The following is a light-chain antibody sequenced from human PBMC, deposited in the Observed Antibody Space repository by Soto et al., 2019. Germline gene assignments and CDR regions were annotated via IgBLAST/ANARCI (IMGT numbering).Light chain of an antibody. CDR1: SSDVGGYNY. V-gene: IGLV2-14*01. J-gene: IGLJ1*01. CDR3: SSYTSSSTHYV. CDR2: EVS. Sequence: QSALTQPASVSGSPGQSITISCTGTSSDVGGYNYVSWYQQHPGKAPKRMIYEVSNRPSGVSNRFSGSKSGNTASLTISGLQAEDEADYYCSSYTSSSTHYVFGTGTQLTVL.